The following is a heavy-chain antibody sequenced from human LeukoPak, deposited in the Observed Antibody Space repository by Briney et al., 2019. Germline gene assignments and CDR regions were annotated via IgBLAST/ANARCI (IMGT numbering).Heavy chain of an antibody. D-gene: IGHD3-22*01. CDR3: ASKIGGKAFDI. J-gene: IGHJ3*02. V-gene: IGHV4-38-2*02. Sequence: PSETLSLSCTVSGYSISSGYCWGWIRQPPGKGLEWIGSIYHSGSTYYNPSLKSRVTISVDTSKNQFSLKLSSVTAADTAVYYCASKIGGKAFDIWGQGTMVTVSS. CDR2: IYHSGST. CDR1: GYSISSGYC.